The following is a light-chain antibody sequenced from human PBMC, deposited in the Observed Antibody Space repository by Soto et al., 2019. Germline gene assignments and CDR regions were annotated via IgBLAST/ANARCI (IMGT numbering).Light chain of an antibody. CDR2: EVS. V-gene: IGLV2-23*02. J-gene: IGLJ1*01. CDR1: STNVGTYQA. CDR3: CSYASSSTYV. Sequence: QSALTQPAPVSGSPGQSVTISCTGTSTNVGTYQAISWYQQHPGKAPKLILYEVSQRPSGVSDRFSGSKSGNTASLTISGLQAEDEADYHCCSYASSSTYVFGTGTKLTVL.